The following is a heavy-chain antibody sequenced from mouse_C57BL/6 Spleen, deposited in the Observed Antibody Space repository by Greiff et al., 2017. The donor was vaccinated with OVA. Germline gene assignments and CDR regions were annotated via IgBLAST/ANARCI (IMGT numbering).Heavy chain of an antibody. V-gene: IGHV1-15*01. CDR1: GYTFTDYE. Sequence: VQLVESGAELVRPGASVTLSCKASGYTFTDYEMHWVKQTPVHGLEWIGAIDPETGGTAYNQKFKGKAILTADKSSSTAYMELRSLTSEDSAVYYCTRSRITTVQGYAMDYWGQGTSVSVSS. D-gene: IGHD1-1*01. CDR3: TRSRITTVQGYAMDY. J-gene: IGHJ4*01. CDR2: IDPETGGT.